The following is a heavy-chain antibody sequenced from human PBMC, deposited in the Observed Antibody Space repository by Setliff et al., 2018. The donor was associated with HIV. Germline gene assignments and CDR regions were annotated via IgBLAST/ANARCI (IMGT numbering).Heavy chain of an antibody. J-gene: IGHJ4*02. CDR1: GGSIKSSSDY. Sequence: PSETLSLTCTVSGGSIKSSSDYWGWIRQPPGKGLEWIGTIYYSGSTYYNPSLKSRVTISVDTSKNQFSLKLSSVTAADTTVYYCARHSGLGGYYSPFDYWGPGTLVPSP. D-gene: IGHD3-22*01. CDR3: ARHSGLGGYYSPFDY. CDR2: IYYSGST. V-gene: IGHV4-39*01.